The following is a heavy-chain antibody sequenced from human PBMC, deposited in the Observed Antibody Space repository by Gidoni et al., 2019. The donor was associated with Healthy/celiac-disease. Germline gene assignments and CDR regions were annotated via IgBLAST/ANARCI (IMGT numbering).Heavy chain of an antibody. CDR2: IWYYGSNK. J-gene: IGHJ5*02. CDR1: GFTFSSYG. V-gene: IGHV3-33*01. Sequence: QVQLVESGGGVVQPGRSLRLSCAASGFTFSSYGMHWVRQAPGKGLEWVAVIWYYGSNKYYADSVKGRFTISRDNSKNTLYLQMNSLRAEDTAVYYCARDLGDPWGQGTLVTVSS. CDR3: ARDLGDP.